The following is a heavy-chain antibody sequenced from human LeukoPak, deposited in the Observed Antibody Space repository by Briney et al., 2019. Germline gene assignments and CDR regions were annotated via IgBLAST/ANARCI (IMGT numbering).Heavy chain of an antibody. CDR1: GFTFSSYG. J-gene: IGHJ3*02. CDR3: ARSNLGAFDI. V-gene: IGHV3-33*01. Sequence: ERSLRLSCAASGFTFSSYGMHWVRQAPGKGLEWVAVIWYDGSIKFYVDSVKGRFTISRDNSKNTLYLQMNSLRAEDTAVYYCARSNLGAFDIWGQGTVVTVSS. CDR2: IWYDGSIK. D-gene: IGHD7-27*01.